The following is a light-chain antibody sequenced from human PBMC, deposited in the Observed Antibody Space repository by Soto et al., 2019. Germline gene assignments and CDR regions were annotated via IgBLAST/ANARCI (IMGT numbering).Light chain of an antibody. CDR2: KAS. CDR1: QTISSW. J-gene: IGKJ1*01. CDR3: QHYNSYSEA. Sequence: DIQMTQSPSTLSGSVGDRVTITCLASQTISSWLAWYQQKPGKAPKLLIYKASTLKSGVPSRFSGSGSGTAFTLTISSLQPDEFATYYCQHYNSYSEAFGQGTKVELK. V-gene: IGKV1-5*03.